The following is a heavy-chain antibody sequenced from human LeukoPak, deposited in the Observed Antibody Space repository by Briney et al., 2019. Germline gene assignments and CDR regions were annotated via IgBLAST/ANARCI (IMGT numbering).Heavy chain of an antibody. CDR3: AREYSRSVVAGSRPDL. D-gene: IGHD2-21*01. J-gene: IGHJ4*02. CDR2: MYYRGTT. V-gene: IGHV4-39*02. Sequence: SETLALTCSVSGGSISNSSYYWGRIRQSPGKGLEWIGSMYYRGTTYENSSLKSRLTLSIDTSNNQFSLKLTSVTAADTAVYFCAREYSRSVVAGSRPDLWGQGLLVTVSS. CDR1: GGSISNSSYY.